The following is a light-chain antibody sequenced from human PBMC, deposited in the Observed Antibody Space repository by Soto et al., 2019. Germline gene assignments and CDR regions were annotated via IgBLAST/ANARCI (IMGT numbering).Light chain of an antibody. CDR2: DAS. CDR1: QSVSSSS. CDR3: QHYGSSPPWT. J-gene: IGKJ1*01. V-gene: IGKV3-20*01. Sequence: EIVVTQSPGTLSLSPGERATLSCRASQSVSSSSLAWYQQKPGQAPRLLIYDASTRATGIPDRFSGSESGTDFTVTISRLEPEDVAVYYCQHYGSSPPWTFGQGTKVEVK.